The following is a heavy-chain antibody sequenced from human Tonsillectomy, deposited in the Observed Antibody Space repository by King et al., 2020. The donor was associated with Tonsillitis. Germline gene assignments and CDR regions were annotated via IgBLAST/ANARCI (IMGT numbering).Heavy chain of an antibody. V-gene: IGHV3-30*02. CDR2: IEFDGNNK. Sequence: VQLVQSGGGVVQPGGSLRLSCAASGFIFSTSGMHWVRQAPGKGLEWVAFIEFDGNNKYYEESVKGRFTISRDNSKNTLYLQMNSLRDEDTAMYYCAKEWDVVPTPHVDDWGQGTLVTVSA. CDR3: AKEWDVVPTPHVDD. CDR1: GFIFSTSG. J-gene: IGHJ4*02. D-gene: IGHD5-12*01.